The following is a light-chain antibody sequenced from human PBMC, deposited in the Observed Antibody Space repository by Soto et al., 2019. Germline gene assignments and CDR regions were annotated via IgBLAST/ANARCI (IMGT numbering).Light chain of an antibody. CDR1: QSVTNS. V-gene: IGKV3-11*01. Sequence: EIVLTQSPATLSLSPGERATLSCRASQSVTNSLAWYQQKPGQAPRLLIYHASNRATGIPARFSGSGSGTAFTLTISSLEPADFAVYYCQQRRTFGQGTKVEIK. CDR3: QQRRT. CDR2: HAS. J-gene: IGKJ1*01.